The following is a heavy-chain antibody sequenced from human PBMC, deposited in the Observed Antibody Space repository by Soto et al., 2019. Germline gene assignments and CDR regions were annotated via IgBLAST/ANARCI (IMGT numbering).Heavy chain of an antibody. J-gene: IGHJ5*02. V-gene: IGHV1-69*17. D-gene: IGHD4-17*01. Sequence: QVQLVQSGAEVKKPGSSVKVSCKAPGGTFSNSAINWVRQAPGQGLEWMGGIIPIFDITAYAQKFQGRVTITAGRSTNTAYMELRNLRSDDTAVYYCARAQTTVTSSPWFDPWGQGTLVTVSS. CDR3: ARAQTTVTSSPWFDP. CDR2: IIPIFDIT. CDR1: GGTFSNSA.